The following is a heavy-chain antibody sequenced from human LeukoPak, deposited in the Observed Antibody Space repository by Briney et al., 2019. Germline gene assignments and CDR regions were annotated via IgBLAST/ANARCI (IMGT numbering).Heavy chain of an antibody. CDR1: GFTFSSYS. D-gene: IGHD6-13*01. Sequence: GGSLRLSCAASGFTFSSYSMNWVRQAPGKGLEWVSSISSSSSYIYYADSVKGRFTISRDNAKNSLYLQMNSLRAEDTAVYYCARDLPRIAARRGDYWGQGTLVTVSS. J-gene: IGHJ4*02. CDR2: ISSSSSYI. CDR3: ARDLPRIAARRGDY. V-gene: IGHV3-21*01.